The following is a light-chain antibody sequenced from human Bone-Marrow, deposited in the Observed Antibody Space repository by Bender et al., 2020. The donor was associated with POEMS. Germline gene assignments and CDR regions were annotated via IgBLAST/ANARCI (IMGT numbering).Light chain of an antibody. CDR2: DVS. Sequence: QSALTQPASVSGSPGQSVTISCTGTSSDVGSYNRVSWYQQPPGTAPKLMIYDVSYRPSGVPDRFSGSKSGNTASLTISGLRADDEADYYCSSYTGSSTLFGGGTKLTVL. V-gene: IGLV2-18*02. J-gene: IGLJ2*01. CDR1: SSDVGSYNR. CDR3: SSYTGSSTL.